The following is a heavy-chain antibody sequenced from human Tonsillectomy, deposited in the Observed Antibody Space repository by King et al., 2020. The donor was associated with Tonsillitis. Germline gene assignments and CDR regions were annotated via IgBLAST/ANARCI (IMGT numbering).Heavy chain of an antibody. D-gene: IGHD6-6*01. CDR3: ARLLPEYSRSAGCFDY. V-gene: IGHV4-59*08. Sequence: QLQESGPGLAKPSETLSLTCTVSGGSIRSHYWSWIRQPPGKGLEWIGYIYSSGSTNSNPSLKSRVTISVDTSKNQFSLKLSSVTAADTAVYYCARLLPEYSRSAGCFDYWGQGTLVTVSS. CDR2: IYSSGST. CDR1: GGSIRSHY. J-gene: IGHJ4*02.